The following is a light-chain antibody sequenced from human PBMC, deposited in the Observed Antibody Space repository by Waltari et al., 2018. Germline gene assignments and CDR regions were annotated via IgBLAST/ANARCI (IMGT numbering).Light chain of an antibody. CDR3: QQYYSTPWT. Sequence: DIVMTQSPDSLAVSLGERATINCRSSRSVLYSSNNKKYITWYQKKPGQPPKLLIYWASTRESGVPDRFSGSGSGTDFTLTISSLQAEDVAVYYCQQYYSTPWTFGQGTKVEIK. CDR2: WAS. V-gene: IGKV4-1*01. CDR1: RSVLYSSNNKKY. J-gene: IGKJ1*01.